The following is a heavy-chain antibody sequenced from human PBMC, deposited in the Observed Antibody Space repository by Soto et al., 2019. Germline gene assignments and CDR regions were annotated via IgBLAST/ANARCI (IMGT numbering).Heavy chain of an antibody. D-gene: IGHD3-10*01. J-gene: IGHJ2*01. CDR1: GFTFSSYA. Sequence: EVQLLESGGGLVQPGGSLRLSCAASGFTFSSYAMSWVRQAPGKGLEWVSAISGSGGSTYYADSVKGRFTISRDNSKNPLYRQMNSLRAEDTAVYYCALKEGREGFGDSYPLWVGETWYFYLCGRGTLVTVSS. CDR2: ISGSGGST. V-gene: IGHV3-23*01. CDR3: ALKEGREGFGDSYPLWVGETWYFYL.